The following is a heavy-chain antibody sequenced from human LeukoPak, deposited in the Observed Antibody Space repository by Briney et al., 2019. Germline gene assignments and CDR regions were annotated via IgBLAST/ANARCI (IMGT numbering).Heavy chain of an antibody. CDR3: ARDIAVAGTGFDY. Sequence: GGSLRLSCAASGFTFSSYAMHWVRQAPGKGLEWVAVISYDGSNKYYADSVKGRFTISRDNSKNTLYLQMNSPRAEDTAVYYCARDIAVAGTGFDYWGQGTLVTVSS. D-gene: IGHD6-19*01. J-gene: IGHJ4*02. CDR2: ISYDGSNK. V-gene: IGHV3-30-3*01. CDR1: GFTFSSYA.